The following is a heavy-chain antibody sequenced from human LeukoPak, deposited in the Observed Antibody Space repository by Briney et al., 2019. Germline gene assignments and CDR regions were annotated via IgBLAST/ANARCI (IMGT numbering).Heavy chain of an antibody. V-gene: IGHV4-38-2*01. Sequence: SETLSLTCAVSGYSISSGYYWGWIRQPPGKGLEWIGSIYHSGSTYHNPSLKSRVTISVDTSKNQFSLKLSSVTAADTAVYYCARSLHQLLPYYGMDVWGKGTTVTVSS. CDR1: GYSISSGYY. J-gene: IGHJ6*04. CDR2: IYHSGST. CDR3: ARSLHQLLPYYGMDV. D-gene: IGHD2-2*01.